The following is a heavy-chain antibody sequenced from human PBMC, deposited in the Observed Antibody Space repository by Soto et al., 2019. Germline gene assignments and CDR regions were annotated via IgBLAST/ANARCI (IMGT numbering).Heavy chain of an antibody. J-gene: IGHJ4*02. CDR1: GFTFSNYA. V-gene: IGHV3-23*01. Sequence: EVQVLASGGGLVQPGGSLRLSCVASGFTFSNYAMSWVRRAPGKGLEWVSAISGAGGSTYYADSVQGRFTISRDNSKNSLYLQMNSLRAEDTAVYYCVKSPDSTGYPNRFFDYWGQRTLVTVSS. CDR3: VKSPDSTGYPNRFFDY. CDR2: ISGAGGST. D-gene: IGHD3-22*01.